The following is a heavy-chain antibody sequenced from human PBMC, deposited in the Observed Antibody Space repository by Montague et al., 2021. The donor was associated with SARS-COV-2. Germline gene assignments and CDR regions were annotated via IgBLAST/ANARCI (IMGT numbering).Heavy chain of an antibody. CDR1: GDSTSCPNCY. CDR3: ARHWGIAAAGN. J-gene: IGHJ4*02. V-gene: IGHV4-39*01. CDR2: IYNSGTT. Sequence: SETLSLTCTVSGDSTSCPNCYWGWIRQPPGKGLDWIGTIYNSGTTXYXXSLKSRLTISLDTAKSQFSLKMTSVTAADTAVYYCARHWGIAAAGNWGQGTLVTVSS. D-gene: IGHD6-13*01.